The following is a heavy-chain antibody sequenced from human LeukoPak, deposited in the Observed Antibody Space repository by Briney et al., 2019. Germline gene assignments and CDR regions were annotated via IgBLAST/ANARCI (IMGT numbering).Heavy chain of an antibody. D-gene: IGHD6-13*01. CDR3: AKVGATAGTLRIEYFQH. CDR1: GFTFGDYS. CDR2: ISGSGRTT. V-gene: IGHV3-23*01. J-gene: IGHJ1*01. Sequence: GGSLRLSCTASGFTFGDYSMSWVRQAPGKGLEWVSGISGSGRTTYYADSVKGRFTISRDNSKNTPYLQMNSLRAEDTAVYFCAKVGATAGTLRIEYFQHWGQGTLVTVSS.